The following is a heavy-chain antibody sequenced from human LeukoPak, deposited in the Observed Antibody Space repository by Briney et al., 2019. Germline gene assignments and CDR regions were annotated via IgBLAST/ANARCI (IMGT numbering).Heavy chain of an antibody. D-gene: IGHD3-10*01. J-gene: IGHJ6*03. V-gene: IGHV4-59*01. Sequence: PSETLSLTCTVSGGSISSYYWSWLRQPPGKGLEWIGYIYYSGSTNYNPSLKSRVTISVDTSKNQFSLKLSSVTAADTAVYYCARDHVRWLGELTYYMDVWGKGTTVTVSS. CDR2: IYYSGST. CDR3: ARDHVRWLGELTYYMDV. CDR1: GGSISSYY.